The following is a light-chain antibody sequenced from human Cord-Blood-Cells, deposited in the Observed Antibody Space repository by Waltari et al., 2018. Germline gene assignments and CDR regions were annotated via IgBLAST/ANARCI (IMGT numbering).Light chain of an antibody. CDR1: QSISSY. Sequence: DIQMTQSPSSLSASVGDRVTITCRASQSISSYLNWYQQKPGKAPKLLIYAASSLQSGVPPRFSGSGSGTDFTLTISSLQPEDFATYYCQQSCSTPWTFGQGTKVEIK. J-gene: IGKJ1*01. CDR3: QQSCSTPWT. V-gene: IGKV1-39*01. CDR2: AAS.